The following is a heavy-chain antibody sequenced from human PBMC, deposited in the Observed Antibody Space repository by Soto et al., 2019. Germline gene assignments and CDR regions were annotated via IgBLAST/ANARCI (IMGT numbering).Heavy chain of an antibody. V-gene: IGHV3-33*01. D-gene: IGHD5-12*01. J-gene: IGHJ6*02. CDR1: GFTFSSYG. Sequence: QVQLVESGGGVVQPGRSLRLSCAASGFTFSSYGMHWVHQAPGKGLEWVAVIWYDGSNKYYADSVKGRFTISRDNSKNTLYLQMNSLRAEDTAVYYCATLGGDGYNLATMDVWGQGTTVTVSS. CDR2: IWYDGSNK. CDR3: ATLGGDGYNLATMDV.